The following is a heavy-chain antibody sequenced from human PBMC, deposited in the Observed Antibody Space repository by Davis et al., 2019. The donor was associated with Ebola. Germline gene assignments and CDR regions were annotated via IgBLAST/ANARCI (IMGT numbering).Heavy chain of an antibody. Sequence: KVSCKGSGYSFTSYWISWVRQLPGKGLEWMGRIDPSDSYTNYSPSFQGHVTISADKSISTAYLQWSSLKASDTAMYYCARHRGWELPGECDYWGQGTLVTVSS. CDR1: GYSFTSYW. D-gene: IGHD1-26*01. V-gene: IGHV5-10-1*01. CDR3: ARHRGWELPGECDY. CDR2: IDPSDSYT. J-gene: IGHJ4*02.